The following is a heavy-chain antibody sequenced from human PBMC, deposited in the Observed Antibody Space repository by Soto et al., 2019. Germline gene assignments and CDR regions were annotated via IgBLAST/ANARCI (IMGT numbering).Heavy chain of an antibody. CDR2: IIPILGRR. CDR3: TREGTLSCKSWFDP. D-gene: IGHD2-15*01. CDR1: GGTFSNYA. Sequence: VQLVQSGAEVRKPGSSVKVSCKTSGGTFSNYAVYWVRQAPGQGLEWMGGIIPILGRRNYAPRFQGRVTITADRFTNTTYMELTSLTFEDTAVYYCTREGTLSCKSWFDPWGQGTLVTVSS. V-gene: IGHV1-69*06. J-gene: IGHJ5*02.